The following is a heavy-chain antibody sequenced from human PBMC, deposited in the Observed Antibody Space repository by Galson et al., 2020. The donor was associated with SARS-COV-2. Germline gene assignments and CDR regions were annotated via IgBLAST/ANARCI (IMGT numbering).Heavy chain of an antibody. Sequence: GGSLRLSCAASGFTFDDYAIHWVRQAPGKGLEWVSGISWNSGSIGYADSVKGRFTISRDNAKNSLYLQMNSLRAEDTALYYCAKDPWYSSGSVDYWGQGSLVTVSS. CDR1: GFTFDDYA. V-gene: IGHV3-9*01. D-gene: IGHD6-19*01. CDR3: AKDPWYSSGSVDY. CDR2: ISWNSGSI. J-gene: IGHJ4*02.